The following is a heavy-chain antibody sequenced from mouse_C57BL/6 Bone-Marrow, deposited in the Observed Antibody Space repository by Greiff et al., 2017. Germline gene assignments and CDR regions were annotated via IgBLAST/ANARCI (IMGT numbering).Heavy chain of an antibody. J-gene: IGHJ1*03. CDR2: IDPSDSYT. V-gene: IGHV1-59*01. Sequence: QVQLQQPGAELVRPGTSVKLSCKASGYTFTSYWMPWVKQRPGQGLEWIGVIDPSDSYTNYNQKFKGKATLTVDTSSSTAYMQLSSLTSEDSAVYYCARLGIDYGDGYWYFEVWGTGTTVTVAS. D-gene: IGHD2-13*01. CDR3: ARLGIDYGDGYWYFEV. CDR1: GYTFTSYW.